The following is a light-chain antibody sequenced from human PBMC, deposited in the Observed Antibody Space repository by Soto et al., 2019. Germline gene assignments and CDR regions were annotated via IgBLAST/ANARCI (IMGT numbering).Light chain of an antibody. CDR3: PQSGSPGT. CDR2: GAS. CDR1: QSVSNNY. J-gene: IGKJ1*01. V-gene: IGKV3-20*01. Sequence: VLTKAPGTLSLSPGERATLSCRSGQSVSNNYLSWYQQKPGQAPRLLIYGASNRATGIPARFSGSGSGTDFTLTISRLDPEDFAVYYSPQSGSPGTSGHGTMVDIK.